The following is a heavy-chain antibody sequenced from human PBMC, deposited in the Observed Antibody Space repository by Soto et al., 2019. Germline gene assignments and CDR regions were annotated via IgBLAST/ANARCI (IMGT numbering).Heavy chain of an antibody. Sequence: SEALSLTGTVSCGSINSDFWSWIRQPAGKGLEWIGRIYSSGSTNYNPPLKSRVTMSIDTSKNQFSLKLSSVTAADTAVYYCARAPRSTGYSYGFFDFWGLGTLVTVSS. CDR3: ARAPRSTGYSYGFFDF. V-gene: IGHV4-4*07. CDR1: CGSINSDF. CDR2: IYSSGST. J-gene: IGHJ4*02. D-gene: IGHD5-18*01.